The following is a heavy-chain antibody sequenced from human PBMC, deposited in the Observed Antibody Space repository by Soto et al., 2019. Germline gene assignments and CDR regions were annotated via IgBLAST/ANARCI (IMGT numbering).Heavy chain of an antibody. D-gene: IGHD3-22*01. V-gene: IGHV1-2*02. CDR1: GYTFTGYY. Sequence: QVQLVQSGAEVKKPGASVKVSCKASGYTFTGYYMHWVRQAPGQGLEWMGWINPNSGATNYAQKFQGRVTMTRHTPSSTAYMELSRLISDDTAEYYCARLADYYDSSGYYYLDYWVQGTLVTVSA. CDR2: INPNSGAT. CDR3: ARLADYYDSSGYYYLDY. J-gene: IGHJ4*02.